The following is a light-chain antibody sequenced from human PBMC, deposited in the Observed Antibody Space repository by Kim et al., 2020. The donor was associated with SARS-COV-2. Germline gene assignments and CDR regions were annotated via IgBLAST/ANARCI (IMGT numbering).Light chain of an antibody. CDR1: QSLVSSDGKTY. V-gene: IGKV2D-29*01. Sequence: PASISCKSRQSLVSSDGKTYLYWYLQRPGQPPQLLIYEVSNRFSGVPDRFSGSGSGTDFTLKISRVEAEDVGVYYCMQSRQYPITFGQGTRLEIK. CDR2: EVS. J-gene: IGKJ5*01. CDR3: MQSRQYPIT.